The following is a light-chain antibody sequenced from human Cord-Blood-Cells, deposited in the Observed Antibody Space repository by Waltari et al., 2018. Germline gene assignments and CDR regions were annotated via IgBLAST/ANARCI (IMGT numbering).Light chain of an antibody. CDR3: QQYYSTPLT. V-gene: IGKV4-1*01. J-gene: IGKJ4*02. CDR1: QRVLYSSNNKNY. Sequence: DIVMTQSPDSLAVSLGERTTINCKSSQRVLYSSNNKNYVVWYQQKPGQPPKLLIYWAATRESGVPDRFSGSWSGTDFTLSISSLQAEDVAVYYCQQYYSTPLTFGGGTKVEIK. CDR2: WAA.